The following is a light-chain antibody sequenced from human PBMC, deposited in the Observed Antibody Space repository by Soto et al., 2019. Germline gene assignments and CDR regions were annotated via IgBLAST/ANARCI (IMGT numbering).Light chain of an antibody. J-gene: IGKJ4*01. Sequence: DIQMTQSPSSVSASVGDRVTITCRASQGFSTWLAWYRRKPGRAPELLIYSASSLHSGVPSRFSGSGSGTECTLTISSLQPEDFATYYCQQANSSSRPFGGGTEVEIK. CDR3: QQANSSSRP. CDR2: SAS. V-gene: IGKV1-12*01. CDR1: QGFSTW.